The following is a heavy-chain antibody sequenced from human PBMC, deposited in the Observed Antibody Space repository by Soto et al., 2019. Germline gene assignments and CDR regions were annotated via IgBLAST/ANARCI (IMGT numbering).Heavy chain of an antibody. CDR2: IYWDDDK. CDR3: ARLVVAGLTYYFDS. D-gene: IGHD2-15*01. Sequence: QITLKESGPTLVTPTQTLTLTCTFSGFSLSSSGVGVGWIRQPPGKALEWLTFIYWDDDKRYSPSLKSRRTITNDTSKNQVVLTLTTMDPVDTATYYCARLVVAGLTYYFDSWGQGTLLTVSS. CDR1: GFSLSSSGVG. J-gene: IGHJ4*02. V-gene: IGHV2-5*02.